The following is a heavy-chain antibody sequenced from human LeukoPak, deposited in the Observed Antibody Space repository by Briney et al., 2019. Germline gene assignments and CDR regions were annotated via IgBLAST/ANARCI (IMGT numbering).Heavy chain of an antibody. V-gene: IGHV1-18*01. Sequence: GASVKVSCKASGYTFTSYGISWVRQAPGQGLEWMGWISAYNGNTNYAQKLQGRVTMTTDTSTSTAYMELRSLRSDDTAVYYCARDLLSGSGWYPYWFDPWGQGTLVTVSS. J-gene: IGHJ5*02. CDR2: ISAYNGNT. CDR1: GYTFTSYG. CDR3: ARDLLSGSGWYPYWFDP. D-gene: IGHD6-19*01.